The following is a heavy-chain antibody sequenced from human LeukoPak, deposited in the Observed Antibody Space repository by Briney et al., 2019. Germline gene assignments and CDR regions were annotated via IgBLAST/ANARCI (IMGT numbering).Heavy chain of an antibody. J-gene: IGHJ6*02. Sequence: ASVKVSCKASGYTFTSYDINWVRQATGQGLGWMGWMNPNSGNTGYAQKFQGRVTMTRNTSISTDYMELSSLRSEDTAVYYCARGRYYDFWSGSYYYYGMDVWGQGTTVTVSS. CDR3: ARGRYYDFWSGSYYYYGMDV. CDR1: GYTFTSYD. CDR2: MNPNSGNT. D-gene: IGHD3-3*01. V-gene: IGHV1-8*01.